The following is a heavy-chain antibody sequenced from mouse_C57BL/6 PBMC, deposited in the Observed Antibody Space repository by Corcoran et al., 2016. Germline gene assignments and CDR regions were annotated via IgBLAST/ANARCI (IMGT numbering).Heavy chain of an antibody. CDR1: GYTFTDYY. CDR3: ARSLGPYYYAMDY. V-gene: IGHV1-26*01. Sequence: EVQLQQSGPELVKPGASVKISCKASGYTFTDYYMNWVKQSHGKSLEWIGDINPNNGGTSYNQKFKGKATLTVDKSSSTAYMELRSLTSEDSAVYYGARSLGPYYYAMDYWGQGTSVTVSS. CDR2: INPNNGGT. J-gene: IGHJ4*01. D-gene: IGHD4-1*01.